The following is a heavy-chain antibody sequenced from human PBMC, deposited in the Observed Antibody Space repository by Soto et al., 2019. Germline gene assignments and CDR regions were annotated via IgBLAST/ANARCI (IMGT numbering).Heavy chain of an antibody. V-gene: IGHV3-23*01. Sequence: EVQLLESGGGLVQPWGSLRLSCAASGFTFSSYGMNWVRQAPGEGLEWVAGVSAGGGDTSYADSVKGRVTISRDNSKYTLYLQMNSLRGEDTAVYYCAKSSSSAHYYGMDVWGQGTTVTVFS. CDR3: AKSSSSAHYYGMDV. J-gene: IGHJ6*01. CDR2: VSAGGGDT. D-gene: IGHD3-22*01. CDR1: GFTFSSYG.